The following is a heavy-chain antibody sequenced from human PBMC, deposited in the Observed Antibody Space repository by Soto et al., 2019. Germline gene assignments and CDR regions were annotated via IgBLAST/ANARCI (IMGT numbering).Heavy chain of an antibody. CDR1: GSTFSDQY. Sequence: VQLVESGGGLVQPGGSLRLSCVASGSTFSDQYMDWVRQAPGKGLEWIGRIENKVNGYTTEYAPSVKGRFSISRDDSDSSLYLQMSDLKTEGTAKYSCTRGYSGVSIYAFDIWGQGTGVTVSS. CDR3: TRGYSGVSIYAFDI. V-gene: IGHV3-72*01. CDR2: IENKVNGYTT. J-gene: IGHJ3*02. D-gene: IGHD6-19*01.